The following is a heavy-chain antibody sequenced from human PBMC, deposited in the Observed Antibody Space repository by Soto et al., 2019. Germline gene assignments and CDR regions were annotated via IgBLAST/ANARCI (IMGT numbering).Heavy chain of an antibody. J-gene: IGHJ4*02. D-gene: IGHD6-6*01. CDR1: GYTFTSYY. CDR3: AGDGDRQLVPPTPFDY. CDR2: INPSGGST. V-gene: IGHV1-46*01. Sequence: ASVKVSCKASGYTFTSYYMHWVRQAPGQGLEWMGIINPSGGSTSYAQKFQGRVTMTRDTSTSTVYMELSSLRSEDTAVYYCAGDGDRQLVPPTPFDYWGQGTLVTVSS.